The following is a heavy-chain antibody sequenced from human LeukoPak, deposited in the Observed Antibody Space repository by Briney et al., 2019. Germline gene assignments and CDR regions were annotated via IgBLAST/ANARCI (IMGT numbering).Heavy chain of an antibody. CDR1: GFTFGDYA. J-gene: IGHJ4*02. Sequence: GGSLKLSCAPSGFTFGDYAISWFRQAPGRGLEWVGFIRSKAYGETTQYAASVKGRFFISRDDSRSVAFLQMNSLKTEDTGLYYCVRGRKDLDFWGQGILVTVSS. CDR3: VRGRKDLDF. V-gene: IGHV3-49*03. CDR2: IRSKAYGETT.